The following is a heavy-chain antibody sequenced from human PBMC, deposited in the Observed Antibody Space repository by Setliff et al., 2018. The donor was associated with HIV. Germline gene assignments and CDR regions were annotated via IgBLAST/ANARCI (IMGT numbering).Heavy chain of an antibody. J-gene: IGHJ5*02. CDR2: ISPDGSRN. CDR1: GFAFSNFW. Sequence: PGGSLRLSCAASGFAFSNFWMHWVRQAPGKGLEWVASISPDGSRNHCVGSVTGRFTASRDNAKKSLYLQMNSLRAEDTAVYYCARVLLITNTVYGVVSNQFDPWGQGTLVTV. CDR3: ARVLLITNTVYGVVSNQFDP. D-gene: IGHD3-3*01. V-gene: IGHV3-7*03.